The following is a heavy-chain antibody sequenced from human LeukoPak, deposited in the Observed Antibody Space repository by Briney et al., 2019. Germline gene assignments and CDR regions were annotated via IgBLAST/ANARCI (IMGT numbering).Heavy chain of an antibody. Sequence: SETLSLTCTVSGDSISNSYWSWIRQPPGKELEWIAFIYYTGSTNYSPSLKSRVTISLDTSKNQFSLKLTSVTAADTAVYYCARHFGSYGYYFDYWGQGTLVTVSS. CDR2: IYYTGST. CDR3: ARHFGSYGYYFDY. D-gene: IGHD1-26*01. CDR1: GDSISNSY. J-gene: IGHJ4*02. V-gene: IGHV4-59*08.